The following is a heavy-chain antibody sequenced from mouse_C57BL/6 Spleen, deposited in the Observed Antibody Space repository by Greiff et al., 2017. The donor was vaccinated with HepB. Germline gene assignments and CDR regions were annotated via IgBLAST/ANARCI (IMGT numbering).Heavy chain of an antibody. Sequence: QVTLKVSGPGILQSSQTLSLTCSFSGFSLSTSGMGVSWIRQPSGKGLEWLVHIYWDDDKRNNPSLKSRLTISKDTSRNQVFLKITSVGTADTATYSCARREEGFYDYDVPYAMDYWGQGTSVTVSS. CDR2: IYWDDDK. CDR1: GFSLSTSGMG. D-gene: IGHD2-4*01. J-gene: IGHJ4*01. CDR3: ARREEGFYDYDVPYAMDY. V-gene: IGHV8-12*01.